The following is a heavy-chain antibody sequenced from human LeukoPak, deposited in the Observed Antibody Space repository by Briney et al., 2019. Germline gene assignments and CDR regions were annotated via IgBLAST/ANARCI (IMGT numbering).Heavy chain of an antibody. Sequence: ASVRVSCKTSGYTFTDFYIHWVRQAPGQGLEWLGWINPKLDGSHYAERSEGRVTLTRDTSITTAYMELSDLTHDDTAIYYCARGVRGSYLSAFWGQGTLVTVSS. V-gene: IGHV1-2*02. CDR1: GYTFTDFY. J-gene: IGHJ4*02. D-gene: IGHD1-26*01. CDR3: ARGVRGSYLSAF. CDR2: INPKLDGS.